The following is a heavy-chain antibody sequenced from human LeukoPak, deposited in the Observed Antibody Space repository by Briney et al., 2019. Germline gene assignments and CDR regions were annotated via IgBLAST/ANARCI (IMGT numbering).Heavy chain of an antibody. CDR2: INWNGGST. D-gene: IGHD4-11*01. J-gene: IGHJ6*03. CDR1: GFTFDDYG. V-gene: IGHV3-20*04. Sequence: GGSLRLSCAASGFTFDDYGMSWVRQAPGKGLEWVSGINWNGGSTGYADSVKGRFTISRDNAKNSLYLQMNSLRAEDTALYYCARVQGYYYYYYVDVWGKGTTVTVSS. CDR3: ARVQGYYYYYYVDV.